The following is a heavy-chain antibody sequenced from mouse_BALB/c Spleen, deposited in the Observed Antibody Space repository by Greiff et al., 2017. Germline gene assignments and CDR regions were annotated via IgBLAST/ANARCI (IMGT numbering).Heavy chain of an antibody. J-gene: IGHJ1*01. CDR1: GFTFSSYA. D-gene: IGHD2-1*01. Sequence: DVMLVESGGGLVKPGGSLKLSCAASGFTFSSYAMSWVRQSPEKRLEWVAEISSGGSYTYYPDTVTGRFTISRDNAKNTLYLEMSSLRSEDTAMYYCARDYGNDWYFDVWGAGTTVTVSS. CDR3: ARDYGNDWYFDV. V-gene: IGHV5-9-4*01. CDR2: ISSGGSYT.